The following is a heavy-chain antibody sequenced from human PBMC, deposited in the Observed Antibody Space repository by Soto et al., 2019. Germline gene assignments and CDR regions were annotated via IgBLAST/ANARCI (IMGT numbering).Heavy chain of an antibody. CDR2: ISVDSVSI. J-gene: IGHJ4*02. CDR1: GFSFDRYA. CDR3: ARDHRWAFDY. V-gene: IGHV3-48*02. D-gene: IGHD3-16*01. Sequence: EVQLVESGGGLVQPGGYLRLSCVASGFSFDRYAMNRVRQAPGKGLEWLSWISVDSVSIEYSDSVTGRFTMSRDDAKNLVYLQMNSLQDEDTAVYYCARDHRWAFDYWGQGTLVTVTS.